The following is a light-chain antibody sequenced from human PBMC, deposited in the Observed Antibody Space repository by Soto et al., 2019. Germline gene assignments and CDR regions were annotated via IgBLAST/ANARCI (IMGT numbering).Light chain of an antibody. CDR3: QQYYTIPQT. J-gene: IGKJ1*01. CDR1: QSLLYSSNNKNY. CDR2: WAS. V-gene: IGKV4-1*01. Sequence: DIVMTQSPDSLAVSLGERTTINCKSSQSLLYSSNNKNYLAWYQQKPGQAPKILIYWASTRESGVPDRFSGSGSGTDFTLTIRSLQAEDVAVYYCQQYYTIPQTFGPGTKVAIK.